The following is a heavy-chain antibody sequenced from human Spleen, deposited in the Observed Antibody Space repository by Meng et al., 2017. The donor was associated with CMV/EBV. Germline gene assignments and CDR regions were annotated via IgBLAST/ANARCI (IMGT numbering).Heavy chain of an antibody. CDR1: GYFFTGYH. CDR2: IIPNSGDT. J-gene: IGHJ4*02. Sequence: ASVKVSCKASGYFFTGYHIHWVRQAPGEGLEWMGWIIPNSGDTNYAQQFQGRVTLTRDTSINTGYMELTRLTSDDTAVYYCARDNNWGPDYWGQGTLVTVSS. CDR3: ARDNNWGPDY. D-gene: IGHD7-27*01. V-gene: IGHV1-2*02.